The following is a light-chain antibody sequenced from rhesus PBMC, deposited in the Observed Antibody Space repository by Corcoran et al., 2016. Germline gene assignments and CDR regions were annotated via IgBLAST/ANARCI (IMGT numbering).Light chain of an antibody. CDR2: GAA. V-gene: IGKV3-24*04. CDR1: QSVGSY. CDR3: QHSCIFSLT. Sequence: ETVVTQSPATLSLSPGERATLSCRASQSVGSYLAWYQQKPGQARRLLSYGAASRATGIPDRFSGSGSGTDFTLPLCSLEPVDVRVYYCQHSCIFSLTFGRGTKVGIK. J-gene: IGKJ4*01.